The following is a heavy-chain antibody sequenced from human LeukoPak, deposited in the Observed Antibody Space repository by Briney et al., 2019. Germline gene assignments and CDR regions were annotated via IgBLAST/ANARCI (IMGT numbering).Heavy chain of an antibody. J-gene: IGHJ4*02. V-gene: IGHV4-59*01. Sequence: SETLCLTCTVSGGSISGYYWSWIRQPPGTGLEWIGYIYYSGSTNYNPSLKSRVTMSVDTSKSQFSLKLSSVTAADTALYYCARHHYASGTHTPYYFDFWGQGTLVTVSS. D-gene: IGHD3-10*01. CDR3: ARHHYASGTHTPYYFDF. CDR2: IYYSGST. CDR1: GGSISGYY.